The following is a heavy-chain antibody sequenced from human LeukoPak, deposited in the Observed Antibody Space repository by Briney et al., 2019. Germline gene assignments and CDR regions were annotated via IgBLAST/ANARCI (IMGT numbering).Heavy chain of an antibody. D-gene: IGHD1-1*01. CDR3: AKGSNFAFDN. V-gene: IGHV3-74*01. CDR2: INPDGTAA. J-gene: IGHJ4*02. Sequence: GGSLRLSCAASGFSISNFWIHWVRQVPGMGLVWVSQINPDGTAALYADSVKGRFTISRDNAKSTLYLEMSTLRADDTAVYYCAKGSNFAFDNWGQGILVTVSS. CDR1: GFSISNFW.